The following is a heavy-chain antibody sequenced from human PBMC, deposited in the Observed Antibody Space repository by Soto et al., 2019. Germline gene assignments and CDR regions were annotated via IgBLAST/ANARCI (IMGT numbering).Heavy chain of an antibody. CDR2: ISGKNGNT. CDR3: ASVSSSIVVVPDYGMDV. CDR1: GYTFISHG. V-gene: IGHV1-18*04. D-gene: IGHD2-15*01. J-gene: IGHJ6*02. Sequence: QVQLVQSGVEVKKPGASVKVSCKASGYTFISHGISWVRQAPGQGLEWMGWISGKNGNTNYAQKLQGRVTLTTDTSPSTAYMELRSLRSDDTAVYYCASVSSSIVVVPDYGMDVWGQGTTVTVSS.